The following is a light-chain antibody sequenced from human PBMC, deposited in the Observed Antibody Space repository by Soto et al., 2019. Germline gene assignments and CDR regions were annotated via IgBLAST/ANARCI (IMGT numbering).Light chain of an antibody. CDR2: GAS. Sequence: EIVLTQSPGTLSLSPGERATLSCRASQSVSNYLAWYQRKPGQAPRLIIYGASSRATGIPDRFSGSGSGTDFALTISRLEPEDFAVYYCHQYGGSAQTFGQGTKVEIK. CDR3: HQYGGSAQT. V-gene: IGKV3-20*01. J-gene: IGKJ1*01. CDR1: QSVSNY.